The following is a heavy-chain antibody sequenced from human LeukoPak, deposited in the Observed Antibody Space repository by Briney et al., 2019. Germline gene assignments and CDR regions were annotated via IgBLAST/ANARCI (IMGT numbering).Heavy chain of an antibody. CDR2: ISSSSRYI. Sequence: GGSLRLSCAASGFTFSSYSMNWVRQPPGKGREWVSSISSSSRYIYYADSVKGRFTISRDNAKNSLYLQMNSLRAEDTAVYYCARGERSYGDYVVDYWGQGTLVTVSS. CDR3: ARGERSYGDYVVDY. D-gene: IGHD4-17*01. J-gene: IGHJ4*02. V-gene: IGHV3-21*01. CDR1: GFTFSSYS.